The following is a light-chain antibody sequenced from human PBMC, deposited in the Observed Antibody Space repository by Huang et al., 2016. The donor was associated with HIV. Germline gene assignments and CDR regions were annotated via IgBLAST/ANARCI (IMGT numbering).Light chain of an antibody. J-gene: IGKJ5*01. Sequence: IQLTQSPSSLSASVGDRVTITCRASQVISSYLAWYQQSPGKAPKLLIFAASTWQSGVPSRFSGSGSGTDFTLTISSLQPEDFATYYCQHLNSFPIITFGQGTRLEIK. CDR3: QHLNSFPIIT. CDR2: AAS. CDR1: QVISSY. V-gene: IGKV1-9*01.